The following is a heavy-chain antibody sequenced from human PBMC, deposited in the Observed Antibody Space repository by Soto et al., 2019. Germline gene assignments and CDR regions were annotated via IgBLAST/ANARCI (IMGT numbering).Heavy chain of an antibody. J-gene: IGHJ6*03. CDR3: ARGGASGSSWYGYYYYYMDV. D-gene: IGHD6-13*01. Sequence: PGGSLRLSCAASGFTFSNYDMSWVRQAPGKGLEWVSAIYSGGSTYYADSVKGRFTISRDNSKNTLYLQMNSLRAEDTAVYYCARGGASGSSWYGYYYYYMDVWGKGTTVTVSS. V-gene: IGHV3-66*01. CDR1: GFTFSNYD. CDR2: IYSGGST.